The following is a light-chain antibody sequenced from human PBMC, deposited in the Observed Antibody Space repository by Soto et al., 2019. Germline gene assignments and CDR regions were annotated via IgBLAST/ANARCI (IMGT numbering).Light chain of an antibody. CDR2: DAS. CDR1: QSVSSY. J-gene: IGKJ1*01. V-gene: IGKV3-11*01. Sequence: EIVLTQSPAALSLSPGDRATLSYRASQSVSSYLAWYQQKPGQTPRLLIYDASNVATGIPARFSGSGSGTDFTLTISSLEPGDFAVYYCQQRSNWPRTFGQGTKVDI. CDR3: QQRSNWPRT.